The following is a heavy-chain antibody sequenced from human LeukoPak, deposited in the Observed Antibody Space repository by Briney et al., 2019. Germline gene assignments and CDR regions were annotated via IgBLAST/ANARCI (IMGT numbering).Heavy chain of an antibody. J-gene: IGHJ4*02. V-gene: IGHV4-34*01. CDR2: INHSGST. CDR3: ARASRYFDWLFAPYYFDY. Sequence: PSETLSLTCAVYGGSFSGYYRSWIRQPPGKGLEWIGEINHSGSTNYNPSLKSRVTISVDTSKNQFSLKLSSVTAADTAVYYCARASRYFDWLFAPYYFDYWGQGTLVTVSS. D-gene: IGHD3-9*01. CDR1: GGSFSGYY.